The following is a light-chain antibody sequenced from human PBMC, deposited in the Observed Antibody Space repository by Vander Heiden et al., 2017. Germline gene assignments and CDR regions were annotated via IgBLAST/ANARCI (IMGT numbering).Light chain of an antibody. V-gene: IGKV3-11*01. CDR2: DAS. J-gene: IGKJ4*01. CDR1: QSVSSY. Sequence: EIVLTQSPATLSLSPGERATISCRASQSVSSYLAWYQQKPGQAPRLLIYDASHRATVIPARFSGSGSGTDFTLTISSLEPEDFAVYYCQQRSNGLTFGGGTKVEIK. CDR3: QQRSNGLT.